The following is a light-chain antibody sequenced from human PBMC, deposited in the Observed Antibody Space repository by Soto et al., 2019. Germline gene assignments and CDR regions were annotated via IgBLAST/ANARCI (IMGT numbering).Light chain of an antibody. V-gene: IGKV1-5*01. Sequence: DIQMTQSPSPLSASVGDRVTITCRASQGVSNWLAWYQQKPGKAPELLIYDASSLETGVPSRFSGSGSGTEFTLTISGLQPDDFATYFCQQYHSYSWTFGQGTKVEIK. CDR1: QGVSNW. J-gene: IGKJ1*01. CDR3: QQYHSYSWT. CDR2: DAS.